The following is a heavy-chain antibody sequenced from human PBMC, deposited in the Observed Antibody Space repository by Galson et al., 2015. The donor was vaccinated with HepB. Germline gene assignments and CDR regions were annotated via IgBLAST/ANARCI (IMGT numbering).Heavy chain of an antibody. J-gene: IGHJ2*01. V-gene: IGHV5-10-1*01. D-gene: IGHD3-10*01. Sequence: QSGAEVKKPGESLKISCKGSGYSFTSYWIGWVRQMPGKGLEWMGRIDPSDSYTNYSPSFQGHVTISADKSISTAYLQWSSLKASDTAMYYCARRSPDYYGSGSYYYWYFDLWGRGTLVTVSS. CDR1: GYSFTSYW. CDR3: ARRSPDYYGSGSYYYWYFDL. CDR2: IDPSDSYT.